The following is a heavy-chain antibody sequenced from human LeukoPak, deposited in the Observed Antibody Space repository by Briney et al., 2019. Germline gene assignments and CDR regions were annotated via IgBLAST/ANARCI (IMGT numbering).Heavy chain of an antibody. Sequence: PGGSLRLSCAASGFTFDDYGLSWVRQAPGKGLEWVSGINWNGGSTGYADSVTGRFTISRDNAKNSLYLQMNSLRAEDTALYYCARGSIATTPFDYWGQGTLVTVSS. CDR1: GFTFDDYG. CDR2: INWNGGST. CDR3: ARGSIATTPFDY. V-gene: IGHV3-20*04. J-gene: IGHJ4*02. D-gene: IGHD4-11*01.